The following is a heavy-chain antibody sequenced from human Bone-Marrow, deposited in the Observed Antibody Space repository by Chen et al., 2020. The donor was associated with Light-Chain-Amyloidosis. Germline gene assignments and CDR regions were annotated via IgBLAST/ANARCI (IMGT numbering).Heavy chain of an antibody. CDR3: AMERITIFVVPPDAFDI. CDR2: IYHSGST. J-gene: IGHJ3*02. CDR1: GYSISSGYY. D-gene: IGHD3-3*01. V-gene: IGHV4-38-2*02. Sequence: QVQLQESGPGLVKPSETLSLTCTVSGYSISSGYYWGWIRQPPGKGLEWIGSIYHSGSTYYNPSLKSRVTISVDTSKNQFSLKLSSVTAADTAVYYCAMERITIFVVPPDAFDIWGQGTMVTVSS.